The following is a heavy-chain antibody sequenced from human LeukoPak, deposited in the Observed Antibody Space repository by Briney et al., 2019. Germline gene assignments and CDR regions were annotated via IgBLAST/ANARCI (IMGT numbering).Heavy chain of an antibody. V-gene: IGHV3-23*01. CDR3: AKGNWRYFDY. D-gene: IGHD1-1*01. CDR1: AFTFSSSA. CDR2: ISGSGGST. Sequence: PGGSLRLSCAASAFTFSSSAMSWVRQAPGKGLEWVSAISGSGGSTYYADSLKGRFTVSRDSSKNTLYLQMNSLRAEDTAVYYCAKGNWRYFDYWGQGTLVTVSS. J-gene: IGHJ4*02.